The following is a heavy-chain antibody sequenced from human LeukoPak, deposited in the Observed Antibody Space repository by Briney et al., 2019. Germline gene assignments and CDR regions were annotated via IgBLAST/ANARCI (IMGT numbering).Heavy chain of an antibody. CDR3: ARAGYCSSTSCSPIQYYYYYYGMDV. CDR1: GGSISSYY. J-gene: IGHJ6*02. D-gene: IGHD2-2*01. CDR2: INHSGST. Sequence: MASETLSLTCTVSGGSISSYYWSWIRQPPGKGLEWIGEINHSGSTNYNPSLKSRVTISVDTSKNQFSLKLSSVTAADTAVYYCARAGYCSSTSCSPIQYYYYYYGMDVWGQGTTVTVSS. V-gene: IGHV4-34*01.